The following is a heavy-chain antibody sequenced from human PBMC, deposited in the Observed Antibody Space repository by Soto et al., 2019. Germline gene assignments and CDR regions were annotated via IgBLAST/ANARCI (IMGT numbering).Heavy chain of an antibody. Sequence: LSLTCTVSGGSISSDYWGWIRQPPGKGLEWIAYIYYSGSTSYNPSLKSRVTISLDTSRNQFSLKLTSVTAADTAVYYCARGRHCTSNRCFGDPSIWFDPWGQGTLVTVSS. D-gene: IGHD2-8*01. V-gene: IGHV4-59*01. CDR2: IYYSGST. J-gene: IGHJ5*02. CDR3: ARGRHCTSNRCFGDPSIWFDP. CDR1: GGSISSDY.